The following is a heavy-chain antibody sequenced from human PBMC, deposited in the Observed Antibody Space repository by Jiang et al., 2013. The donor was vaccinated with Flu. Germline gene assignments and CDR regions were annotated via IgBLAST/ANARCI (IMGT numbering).Heavy chain of an antibody. J-gene: IGHJ6*03. CDR2: ISSSGSTI. CDR3: ARDEAYGDWDYYYYYMDV. D-gene: IGHD4-17*01. CDR1: GFTFSDYY. Sequence: LVESGGGLVKPGGSLRLSCAASGFTFSDYYMSWIRQAPGKGLEWVSYISSSGSTIYYADSVKGRFTISRDNAKNSLYLQMNSLRAEDTAVYYCARDEAYGDWDYYYYYMDVWGKGTTVTVSS. V-gene: IGHV3-11*01.